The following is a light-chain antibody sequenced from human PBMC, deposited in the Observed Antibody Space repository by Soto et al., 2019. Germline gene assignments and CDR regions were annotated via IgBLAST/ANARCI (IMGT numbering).Light chain of an antibody. V-gene: IGKV3-15*01. Sequence: EIMMTQSPATLSVSPGERATLSCRASQSVSNNVAWYQQKPGQAPRLLIYYASTRATGIPARLSGSGSVTEFTLTISSLQSEDFALYYYQQYNNWPPITFGQGKLLEIK. CDR2: YAS. CDR1: QSVSNN. CDR3: QQYNNWPPIT. J-gene: IGKJ5*01.